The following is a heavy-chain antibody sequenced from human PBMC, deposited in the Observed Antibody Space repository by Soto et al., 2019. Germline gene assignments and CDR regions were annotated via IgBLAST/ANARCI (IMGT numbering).Heavy chain of an antibody. Sequence: GGSLRLSCAASGFTFSSYGMHWVRQAPGKGLEWVAVIWYDGSNKYYADSVKGRFTISRDNSKNTLYLQMNILRAEDTAVYYCATDSYYYYGMDVWGQGTTVTVSS. CDR1: GFTFSSYG. J-gene: IGHJ6*02. CDR2: IWYDGSNK. CDR3: ATDSYYYYGMDV. V-gene: IGHV3-33*01.